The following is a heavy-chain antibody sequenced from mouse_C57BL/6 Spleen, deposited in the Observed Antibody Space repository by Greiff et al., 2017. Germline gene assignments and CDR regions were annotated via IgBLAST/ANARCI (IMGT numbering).Heavy chain of an antibody. CDR3: ARLGEVYGSSYGYYAMDY. J-gene: IGHJ4*01. Sequence: QVQLKESGPGLVAPSQSLSITCTVSGFSLTSYGVHWVRQPPGKGLEWLVVIWSDGSTTYNSALKSRLSISKDNSKSQVFLKMNSLQTDDTAMYYCARLGEVYGSSYGYYAMDYWGQGTSVTVSS. CDR2: IWSDGST. V-gene: IGHV2-6*03. D-gene: IGHD1-1*01. CDR1: GFSLTSYG.